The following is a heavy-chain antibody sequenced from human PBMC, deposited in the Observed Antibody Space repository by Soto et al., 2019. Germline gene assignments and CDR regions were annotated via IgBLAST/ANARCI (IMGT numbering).Heavy chain of an antibody. CDR1: GFSLTTSGVG. D-gene: IGHD3-3*01. J-gene: IGHJ4*02. CDR2: IYWDDDK. V-gene: IGHV2-5*02. Sequence: QITLNESGPTQVKPRQTLTLTCTISGFSLTTSGVGVGWIRQSPGKAPEWLALIYWDDDKRYSTSLKSRLTSTKDTSKNQVVPTMADLDPADTATYYCAHRVLRTVFGLVTTTAIYFDFWGQGTPVAVSS. CDR3: AHRVLRTVFGLVTTTAIYFDF.